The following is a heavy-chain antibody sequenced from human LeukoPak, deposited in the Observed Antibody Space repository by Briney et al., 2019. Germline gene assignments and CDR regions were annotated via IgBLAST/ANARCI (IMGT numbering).Heavy chain of an antibody. Sequence: GASVKVSCKASGYTFTGYYMHWVRQAPGQGLEWMGRINPNSGGTNYAQKFQGRVTMTRDTSISTAYMELSRLRSDDTAVYYCASSTTQAYDSSGYYGYWGQGTLVTVSS. V-gene: IGHV1-2*06. CDR1: GYTFTGYY. CDR3: ASSTTQAYDSSGYYGY. CDR2: INPNSGGT. D-gene: IGHD3-22*01. J-gene: IGHJ4*02.